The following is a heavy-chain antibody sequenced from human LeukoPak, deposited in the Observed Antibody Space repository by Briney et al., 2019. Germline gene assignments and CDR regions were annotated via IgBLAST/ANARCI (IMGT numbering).Heavy chain of an antibody. CDR3: ARDPYSSSSGPGDY. V-gene: IGHV3-33*01. CDR2: IWYDGRNK. CDR1: GFTFSSYG. J-gene: IGHJ4*02. D-gene: IGHD6-13*01. Sequence: PGGSLRLSCAASGFTFSSYGMHWVRQAPGKGVEWVAVIWYDGRNKHYADSVKGRFTIYRDNARNTLFLEMNSLRGEDTAVYYCARDPYSSSSGPGDYWGQGTLVTVSS.